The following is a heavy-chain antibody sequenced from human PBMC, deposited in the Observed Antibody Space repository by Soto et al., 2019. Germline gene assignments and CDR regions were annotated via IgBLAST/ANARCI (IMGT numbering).Heavy chain of an antibody. Sequence: QVPLVQSGAEVRKPGASVKVSCKASGYTFSSYAMHWVRQAPGQRLEWMGWINAGYGNTKSSQKFQDRVTISRDTSASSVYMELTSLISEDTAVYYCARDTGDGTFDFWGQGTLVTVSS. V-gene: IGHV1-3*01. CDR2: INAGYGNT. J-gene: IGHJ4*02. CDR1: GYTFSSYA. CDR3: ARDTGDGTFDF. D-gene: IGHD7-27*01.